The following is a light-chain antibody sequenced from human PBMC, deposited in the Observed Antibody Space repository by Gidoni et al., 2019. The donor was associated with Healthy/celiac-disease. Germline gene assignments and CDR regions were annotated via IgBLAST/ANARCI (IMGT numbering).Light chain of an antibody. CDR2: GAS. CDR1: QSVSSSY. V-gene: IGKV3-20*01. Sequence: EIVLTQSPGPLSLSTGERATLSCRASQSVSSSYLAWYQQKPGQAPRLLIYGASSRATGIPDRFSGSGSGTDFTLTISRLEPEDFAVYYCQQYGRSFGQGTKVEIK. CDR3: QQYGRS. J-gene: IGKJ1*01.